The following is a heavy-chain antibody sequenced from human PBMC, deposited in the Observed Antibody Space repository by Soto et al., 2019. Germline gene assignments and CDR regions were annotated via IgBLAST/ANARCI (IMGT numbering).Heavy chain of an antibody. J-gene: IGHJ5*02. Sequence: NPSETLSLTCAVYGGSFSGYYWSWIRQPPGKGLEWIGEINHSGSTNYNPSLKSRVTISVDTSKNQFSLKLSFVTDADTAVYYCARDLGGYGVFGPWGKGNLVTVSS. D-gene: IGHD4-17*01. CDR2: INHSGST. CDR1: GGSFSGYY. CDR3: ARDLGGYGVFGP. V-gene: IGHV4-34*01.